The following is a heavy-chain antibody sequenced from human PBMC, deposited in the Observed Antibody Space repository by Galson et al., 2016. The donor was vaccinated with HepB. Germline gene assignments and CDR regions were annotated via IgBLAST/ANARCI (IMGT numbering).Heavy chain of an antibody. V-gene: IGHV3-74*01. Sequence: SPRLSCAASGFTFSTYWMHWARQAPGKGVVWVSPINSDGSSTGFAHSVKGRFTISRDNAKNTLYLQMNSLRAEDTAVYYCASSVRGSGSPPGGYWGQGILVTVSS. CDR2: INSDGSST. J-gene: IGHJ4*02. CDR3: ASSVRGSGSPPGGY. D-gene: IGHD3-10*01. CDR1: GFTFSTYW.